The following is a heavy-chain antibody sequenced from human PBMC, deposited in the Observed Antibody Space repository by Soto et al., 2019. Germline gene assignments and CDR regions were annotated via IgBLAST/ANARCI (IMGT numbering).Heavy chain of an antibody. CDR2: ISAYNGNT. Sequence: QVQLVQSGAEVKKPGASVKVSCKASGYTFTSYAISWVRQAPGQGREWMGWISAYNGNTNYAQKLQGRVTMTTDTPTSTADMELRSMRSDDTAVYYCARDLPPVDYWGQGTLVTVSS. J-gene: IGHJ4*02. CDR3: ARDLPPVDY. CDR1: GYTFTSYA. V-gene: IGHV1-18*01.